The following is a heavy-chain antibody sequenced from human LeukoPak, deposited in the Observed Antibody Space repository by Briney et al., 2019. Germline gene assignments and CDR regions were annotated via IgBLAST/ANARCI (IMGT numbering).Heavy chain of an antibody. J-gene: IGHJ4*02. CDR3: ARTQAYYDSSGYPFY. CDR1: GFTLSDYS. V-gene: IGHV3-21*01. D-gene: IGHD3-22*01. CDR2: VSSTSSYT. Sequence: GGSLRLSCAASGFTLSDYSMNWVRQAPGKGLEWVSSVSSTSSYTYYADSVKGRFTISRDNSKNTLYLQMNSLRAEDTAVYYCARTQAYYDSSGYPFYWGQGTLVTVSS.